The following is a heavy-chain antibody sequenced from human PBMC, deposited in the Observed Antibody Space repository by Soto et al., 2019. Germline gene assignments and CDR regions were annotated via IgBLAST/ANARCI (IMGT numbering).Heavy chain of an antibody. J-gene: IGHJ4*02. CDR1: GFTFSSYG. Sequence: VGSLRLSCAASGFTFSSYGMHWVRQAPGKGLEWVAVISYDGSNKYYPDSVKGRFTISRDNSKNTLYLQMNSLRAEDTAVYYCAKRRTTVTADIDYWGQGTLVTVSS. CDR3: AKRRTTVTADIDY. CDR2: ISYDGSNK. V-gene: IGHV3-30*18. D-gene: IGHD4-17*01.